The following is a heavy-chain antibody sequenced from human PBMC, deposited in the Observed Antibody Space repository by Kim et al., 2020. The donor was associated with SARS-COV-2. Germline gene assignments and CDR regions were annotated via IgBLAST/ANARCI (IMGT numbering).Heavy chain of an antibody. D-gene: IGHD3-9*01. CDR2: ISSSSSYI. J-gene: IGHJ3*02. V-gene: IGHV3-21*01. CDR1: GFTFSSYS. Sequence: GGSLRLSCAASGFTFSSYSMNWVRQAPGKGLEWVSSISSSSSYIYYADSVKGRFTISRDNAKNSLYLQMNSLRAEDTAVYYCARDGIRGMYYDILTGSLDAFDIWGQGTMVTVSS. CDR3: ARDGIRGMYYDILTGSLDAFDI.